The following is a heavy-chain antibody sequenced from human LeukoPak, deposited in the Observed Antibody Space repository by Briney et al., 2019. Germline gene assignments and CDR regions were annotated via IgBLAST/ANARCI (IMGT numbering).Heavy chain of an antibody. Sequence: GGSLRLSYGASGFTFSSYAMSWVRQAPGKGLEWVSSISSSGGGAYYADAVKGRFTISRDNSKNTLFLQMNSLRAEDTAVYYCAKDRPRSSEGSFDYWGQGTLVTVSS. D-gene: IGHD3-22*01. V-gene: IGHV3-23*01. CDR1: GFTFSSYA. CDR2: ISSSGGGA. J-gene: IGHJ4*02. CDR3: AKDRPRSSEGSFDY.